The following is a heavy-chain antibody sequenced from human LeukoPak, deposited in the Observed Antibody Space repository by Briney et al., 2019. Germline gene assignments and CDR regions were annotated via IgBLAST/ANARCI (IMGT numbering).Heavy chain of an antibody. CDR1: GFTFSSYG. Sequence: GGSLRLSCAASGFTFSSYGMHCVRQAPDKGLEWVAVIWNDGGKKYYADSVKGRFTISRDNSKNTLYLQMNSLRAEDTAVFYCARGYYYGTTGHFDSWGQGSLVTVSS. CDR3: ARGYYYGTTGHFDS. V-gene: IGHV3-33*01. D-gene: IGHD3-22*01. CDR2: IWNDGGKK. J-gene: IGHJ4*02.